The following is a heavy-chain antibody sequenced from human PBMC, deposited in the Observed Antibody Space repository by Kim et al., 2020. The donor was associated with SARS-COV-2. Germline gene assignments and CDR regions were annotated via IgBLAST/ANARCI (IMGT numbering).Heavy chain of an antibody. CDR3: ARVFGDFWSGYHDAFDI. V-gene: IGHV3-33*01. Sequence: GGSLRLSCAASGFTFSSYGMHWVRQAPGKGLEWVAVIWYDGSNKYYADSVKGRFTISRDNSKNTLYLQMNSLRAEDTAVYYCARVFGDFWSGYHDAFDIWGQGTMVTVSS. CDR1: GFTFSSYG. J-gene: IGHJ3*02. D-gene: IGHD3-3*01. CDR2: IWYDGSNK.